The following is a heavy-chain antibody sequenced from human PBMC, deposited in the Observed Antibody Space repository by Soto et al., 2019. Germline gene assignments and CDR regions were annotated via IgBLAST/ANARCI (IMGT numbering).Heavy chain of an antibody. J-gene: IGHJ6*02. CDR1: GGTFSSYA. D-gene: IGHD5-18*01. V-gene: IGHV1-69*13. CDR3: ARTGAAMTSKAISVYYYYGMDV. Sequence: SVKFSCKASGGTFSSYAISWVRQAPGQGLEWMGGIIPIFGTANYAQKFQGRVTITADESTSTAYMELSSLRSEDTAVYYCARTGAAMTSKAISVYYYYGMDVWGQGTTVTVSS. CDR2: IIPIFGTA.